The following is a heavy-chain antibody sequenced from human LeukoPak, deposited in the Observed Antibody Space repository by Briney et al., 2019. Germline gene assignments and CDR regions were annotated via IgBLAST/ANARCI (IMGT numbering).Heavy chain of an antibody. CDR3: AKTLGYPNWFDP. Sequence: PGGSLRLSCAASGFTFSDYAMNWVRQAPGKGLEWVSSVSSGYGNTYYADSVKGRFTISRDNSKNTLYLQMNSLRAEDTAVYYCAKTLGYPNWFDPWGQGTLVTVSS. V-gene: IGHV3-23*01. CDR1: GFTFSDYA. J-gene: IGHJ5*02. D-gene: IGHD2-15*01. CDR2: VSSGYGNT.